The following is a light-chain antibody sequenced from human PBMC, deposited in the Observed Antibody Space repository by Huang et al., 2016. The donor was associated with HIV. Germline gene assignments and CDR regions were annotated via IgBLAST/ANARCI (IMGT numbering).Light chain of an antibody. J-gene: IGKJ4*01. Sequence: EIVLTQSTATLSLSPGERATLSCRASQSVHSYLAWYQQKPGQAPRLLIYDASNRATGIPARFSGSVSGTDFTLTISNLQSEDFAVYYFQQRSAWPLTFGGGTKVEI. CDR1: QSVHSY. CDR3: QQRSAWPLT. V-gene: IGKV3-11*01. CDR2: DAS.